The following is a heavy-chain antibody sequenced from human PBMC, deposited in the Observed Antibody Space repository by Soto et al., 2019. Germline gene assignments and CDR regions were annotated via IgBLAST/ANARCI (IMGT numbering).Heavy chain of an antibody. J-gene: IGHJ5*02. V-gene: IGHV1-69*13. CDR3: VRLSRPNYYDTSGFFKDNWFDP. D-gene: IGHD3-22*01. Sequence: GASLKVSCNASRGTFKSYDINWVRHGPGQGPEWLGGIIPIVETTKYAQKLQGRVTITADESTNTVYMELSSLRSEDTHMNFCVRLSRPNYYDTSGFFKDNWFDPWGQGTLVTVSS. CDR2: IIPIVETT. CDR1: RGTFKSYD.